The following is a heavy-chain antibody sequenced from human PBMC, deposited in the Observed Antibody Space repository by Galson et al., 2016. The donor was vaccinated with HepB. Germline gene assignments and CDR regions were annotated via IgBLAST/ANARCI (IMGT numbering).Heavy chain of an antibody. Sequence: PALVKPTQALTLTCTFSGFSLRSSGVGVGWIRQPPGKALEWLALIYWDGDQRYTPSLESRLTITKDTSKNEVVLTMTSMDPVDTATYYCAHILQAAHYDFWNGVFDYWGQGALVTVSS. CDR3: AHILQAAHYDFWNGVFDY. CDR1: GFSLRSSGVG. V-gene: IGHV2-5*02. CDR2: IYWDGDQ. D-gene: IGHD3-3*01. J-gene: IGHJ4*02.